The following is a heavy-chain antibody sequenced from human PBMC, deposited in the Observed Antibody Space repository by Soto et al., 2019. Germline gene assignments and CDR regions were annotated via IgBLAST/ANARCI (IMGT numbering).Heavy chain of an antibody. D-gene: IGHD6-13*01. V-gene: IGHV4-59*01. CDR2: IYYSGST. CDR1: GGSIGSYY. CDR3: AREGYSSSWYYYYAMDV. J-gene: IGHJ6*02. Sequence: QVQLQESGPGLVKPSETLSLTCTVSGGSIGSYYWNWIRQPPGKGLEWIGYIYYSGSTNYNPSRKGRVTISVATSKNQFSLNLSSVAAADPAVYYCAREGYSSSWYYYYAMDVWGQGTTVTVSS.